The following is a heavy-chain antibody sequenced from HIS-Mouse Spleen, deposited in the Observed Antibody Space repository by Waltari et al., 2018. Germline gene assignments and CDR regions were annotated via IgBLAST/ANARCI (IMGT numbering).Heavy chain of an antibody. CDR1: GDSVSSNSCA. V-gene: IGHV6-1*01. D-gene: IGHD6-13*01. J-gene: IGHJ4*02. CDR2: TYYRSKWYN. Sequence: QVQLQQSGPGLVKPSQTLSLTCAISGDSVSSNSCAVNWIRQSPARGLEWLGRTYYRSKWYNDYAVSVKSRITINPDTSKNQFSLQLNSVTPEDTAVYYCARSGFVAAAGTIDYWGQGTLVTVSS. CDR3: ARSGFVAAAGTIDY.